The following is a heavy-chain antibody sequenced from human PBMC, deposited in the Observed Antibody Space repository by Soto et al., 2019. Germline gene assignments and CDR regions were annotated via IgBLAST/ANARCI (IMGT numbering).Heavy chain of an antibody. J-gene: IGHJ4*02. D-gene: IGHD3-10*01. CDR2: INHRGST. V-gene: IGHV4-34*01. CDR1: GGSFSVYY. Sequence: QVHLQQWGAGLLKPSETLSLTCAVYGGSFSVYYWSWIRQPPGKGLVWIVEINHRGSTNYNPSLKSRFTISVDSSKNHFSLKLSFVPAADTAVYSCARGRKYFYYCSGSSLLDYWGQGTLVTVCS. CDR3: ARGRKYFYYCSGSSLLDY.